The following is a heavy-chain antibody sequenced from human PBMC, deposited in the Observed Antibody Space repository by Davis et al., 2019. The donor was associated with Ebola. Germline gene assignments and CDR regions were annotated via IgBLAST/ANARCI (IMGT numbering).Heavy chain of an antibody. J-gene: IGHJ4*02. CDR2: IIPMVGTA. CDR1: GGTFSTYD. Sequence: AASLKVSCKASGGTFSTYDINWVRQAPGQGLEWMGRIIPMVGTATYAQKFQGRVTITADKSTSTAYMEMSGLRSEDTAVYYCARDLGRYDDHWGQGTLVTVSS. CDR3: ARDLGRYDDH. D-gene: IGHD1-26*01. V-gene: IGHV1-69*04.